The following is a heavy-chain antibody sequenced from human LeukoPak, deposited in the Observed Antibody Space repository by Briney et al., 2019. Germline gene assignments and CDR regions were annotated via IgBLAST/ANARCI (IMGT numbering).Heavy chain of an antibody. Sequence: GGSLRLSCAASGFTFSDYYMSWIRQAPGKGLEWLSYISTSSYTYYADSVKGRFTISRDNAKNSLYLQMSSLRPEDTAVYYCARDADGNYPDYWGQGTLVTVSS. CDR1: GFTFSDYY. D-gene: IGHD3-3*01. CDR3: ARDADGNYPDY. J-gene: IGHJ4*02. CDR2: ISTSSYT. V-gene: IGHV3-11*06.